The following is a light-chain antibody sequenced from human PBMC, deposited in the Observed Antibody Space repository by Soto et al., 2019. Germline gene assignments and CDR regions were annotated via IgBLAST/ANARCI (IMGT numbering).Light chain of an antibody. CDR1: QSVNSN. CDR2: RAS. Sequence: EIVMTQSPATLSVSPGERATLSCRASQSVNSNLAWYQQKPGQTPRLLLYRASTRATGIPARFSGSGSGTEFTLTITSLQSEDFAVYYCQQYNSWWTFGQGTKVDIK. CDR3: QQYNSWWT. J-gene: IGKJ1*01. V-gene: IGKV3-15*01.